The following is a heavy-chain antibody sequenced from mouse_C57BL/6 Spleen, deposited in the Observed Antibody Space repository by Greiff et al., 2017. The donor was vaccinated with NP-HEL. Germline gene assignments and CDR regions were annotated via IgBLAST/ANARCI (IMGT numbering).Heavy chain of an antibody. CDR1: GFTFSSYG. J-gene: IGHJ2*01. Sequence: EVQGVESGGDLVKPGGSLKLSCAASGFTFSSYGMSWVRQTPDKRLEWVATISSGGSYTYYPDSVKGRFTISRDNAKNTLYLQMSSLKSEDTAMYYCARLQPPYFDYWGQGTTLTVSS. V-gene: IGHV5-6*01. CDR3: ARLQPPYFDY. CDR2: ISSGGSYT.